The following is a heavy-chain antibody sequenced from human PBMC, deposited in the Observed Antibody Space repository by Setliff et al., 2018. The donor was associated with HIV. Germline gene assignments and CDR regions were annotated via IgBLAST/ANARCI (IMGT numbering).Heavy chain of an antibody. Sequence: PSETLSLTCTVSGASISSSSYHWGWIRQPPGKELEWIGTIFYSGSTYYNPSLKSRVNMSVDTSKNHFSLSLTSVTAADTAVYYCAGSWIQFLSRILYCGGDCYSPFDSWGPGTLVTVS. J-gene: IGHJ4*02. CDR3: AGSWIQFLSRILYCGGDCYSPFDS. V-gene: IGHV4-39*01. CDR1: GASISSSSYH. D-gene: IGHD2-21*01. CDR2: IFYSGST.